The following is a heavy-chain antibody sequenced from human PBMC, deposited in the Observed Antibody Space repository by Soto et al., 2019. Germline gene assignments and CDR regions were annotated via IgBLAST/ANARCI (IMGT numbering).Heavy chain of an antibody. V-gene: IGHV1-69*06. J-gene: IGHJ4*02. CDR2: IIPIFGTA. CDR1: GGTFSSYA. D-gene: IGHD3-3*01. CDR3: ARETVTIVGVVIRGYFDY. Sequence: QVQLVQSGAEVKKPGSSVKVSCKASGGTFSSYAISWVRQAPGQGLEWMGGIIPIFGTANYAQKFQGRVTITADKSTSTAYMELSSLRSEDTAVYYCARETVTIVGVVIRGYFDYWGQGTLVTVSS.